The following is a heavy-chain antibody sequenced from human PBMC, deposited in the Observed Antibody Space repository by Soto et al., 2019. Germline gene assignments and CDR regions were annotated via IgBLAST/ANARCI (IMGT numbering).Heavy chain of an antibody. CDR1: GFTFSSYG. CDR3: GKDGCKSYLAARPNLYFDL. Sequence: QVQLVESGGGVVQPGRSLRLSCAASGFTFSSYGMHWVRQAPGKGLEWVAVISYDGSNKYYADSVKGRFTISRDNSKNTLYLQIDSLRAEATAVDYCGKDGCKSYLAARPNLYFDLWGRGTLVTGSS. J-gene: IGHJ2*01. V-gene: IGHV3-30*18. D-gene: IGHD6-6*01. CDR2: ISYDGSNK.